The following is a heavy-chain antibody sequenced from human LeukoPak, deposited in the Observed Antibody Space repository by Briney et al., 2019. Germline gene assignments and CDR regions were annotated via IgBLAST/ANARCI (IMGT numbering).Heavy chain of an antibody. CDR1: GDSMSSGDYY. CDR2: GYFSGTT. J-gene: IGHJ4*02. CDR3: ARFYVVVGLDY. D-gene: IGHD2-21*01. V-gene: IGHV4-30-4*08. Sequence: SETLSLTCTVSGDSMSSGDYYWSWIRQPPGKGLEWIGYGYFSGTTYYNPSLVSRVTISVDTSKSHFSLRLSSVTAADTAVYYCARFYVVVGLDYWGQGTLVTVSS.